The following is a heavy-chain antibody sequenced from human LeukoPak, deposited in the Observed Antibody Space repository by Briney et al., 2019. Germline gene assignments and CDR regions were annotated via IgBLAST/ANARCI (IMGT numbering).Heavy chain of an antibody. D-gene: IGHD1-26*01. Sequence: GGSLRLSCAASGFTFSSYEMNWVRQAPGKGLEWVSYISSSGSTIYYADSVKGRFTISRDNAKNSLYLQMNSLRAEDTAVYYCARDVGPCTENWFDPWGQGTLVTVSS. J-gene: IGHJ5*02. CDR1: GFTFSSYE. CDR3: ARDVGPCTENWFDP. V-gene: IGHV3-48*03. CDR2: ISSSGSTI.